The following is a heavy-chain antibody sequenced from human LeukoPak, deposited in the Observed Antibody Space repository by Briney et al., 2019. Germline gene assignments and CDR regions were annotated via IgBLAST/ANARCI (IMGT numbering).Heavy chain of an antibody. CDR2: ISAYNGNT. V-gene: IGHV1-18*01. Sequence: ASVTVSFTASGYTFTIYGISWVGQAPGQGGEWMGWISAYNGNTNYAQKLQGRVTMTTDPSTSTAYMELRSLRSDDTAVYYCARVDGAAWYEADYWGQGTLVTVSS. J-gene: IGHJ4*02. D-gene: IGHD6-13*01. CDR1: GYTFTIYG. CDR3: ARVDGAAWYEADY.